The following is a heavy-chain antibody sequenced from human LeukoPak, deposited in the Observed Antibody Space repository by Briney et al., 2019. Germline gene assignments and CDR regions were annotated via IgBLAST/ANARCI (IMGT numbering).Heavy chain of an antibody. V-gene: IGHV3-43D*03. D-gene: IGHD3-10*01. Sequence: PGGSLRLSCAASGFTFDDYAMHWVRQAPGKGLEWVSLISWDGGSTYYADSVKGRFTISRDNAKNSLYLQMNSLRAEDTALYYCAKDYYGSGSFDAFDIWGQGTMVTVSS. CDR3: AKDYYGSGSFDAFDI. CDR1: GFTFDDYA. J-gene: IGHJ3*02. CDR2: ISWDGGST.